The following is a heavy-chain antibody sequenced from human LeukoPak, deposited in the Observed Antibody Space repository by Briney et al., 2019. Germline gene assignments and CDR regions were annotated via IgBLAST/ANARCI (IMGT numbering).Heavy chain of an antibody. D-gene: IGHD3-22*01. CDR3: ARHHDSSGGVGY. CDR1: GGSISSSSYY. V-gene: IGHV4-39*01. J-gene: IGHJ4*02. CDR2: IYYSGST. Sequence: SETLSLTCTVSGGSISSSSYYWGWIRQPPGKGLEWIGSIYYSGSTYYNPSLKSRVTISVDTSKNQFSLKLSSVTAADTAVYYCARHHDSSGGVGYWGQGTLVTVSS.